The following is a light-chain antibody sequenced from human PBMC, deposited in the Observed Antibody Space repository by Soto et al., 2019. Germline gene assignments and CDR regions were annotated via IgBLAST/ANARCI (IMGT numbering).Light chain of an antibody. Sequence: EIVLTQSPGTLSLSPGERATLSCRARQSINSRYLAWYQQKPGQAPRLLIYGASSRATGIPDRFSGSGSGTDFTLTISRLEPEDFAVYYCQQCGSAPGVTFGPGTKVDIK. V-gene: IGKV3-20*01. CDR3: QQCGSAPGVT. CDR2: GAS. J-gene: IGKJ3*01. CDR1: QSINSRY.